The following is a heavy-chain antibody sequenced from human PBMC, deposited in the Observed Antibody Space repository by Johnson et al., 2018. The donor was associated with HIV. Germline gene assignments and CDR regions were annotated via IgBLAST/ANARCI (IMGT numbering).Heavy chain of an antibody. Sequence: MQLVESGGGLVQPGGSLRLSCAASGFTFSNYAMTWVRQSPGKGLEWVSTISVSGDSTYYADSVKGRFTISRDNSKNTLYLQMNSLRAEDTAVYYCAREKIRAFDIWGQGTMVTVSS. V-gene: IGHV3-23*04. CDR2: ISVSGDST. J-gene: IGHJ3*02. CDR3: AREKIRAFDI. CDR1: GFTFSNYA.